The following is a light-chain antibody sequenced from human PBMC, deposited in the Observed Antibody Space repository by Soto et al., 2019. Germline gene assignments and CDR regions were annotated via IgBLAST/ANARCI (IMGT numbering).Light chain of an antibody. Sequence: EIVMTQSPATLSVSPGERATLSCRASQSVSSNLAWYQQKPGQAPRLLIFGASTRVTGIPARFSGSGSGTEFTLTISSLQSEDFAVYYCQQYNNWPRTFGQGTKVDIK. CDR2: GAS. V-gene: IGKV3-15*01. CDR1: QSVSSN. J-gene: IGKJ1*01. CDR3: QQYNNWPRT.